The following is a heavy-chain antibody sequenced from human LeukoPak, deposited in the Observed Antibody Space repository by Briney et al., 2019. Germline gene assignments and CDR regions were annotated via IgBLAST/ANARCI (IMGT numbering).Heavy chain of an antibody. J-gene: IGHJ4*02. D-gene: IGHD6-13*01. V-gene: IGHV3-48*03. Sequence: GGSLRLSCAASGFTFSSYEMNWVRQAPGKGLEWVSYISSSGSTIYYADSVKGRFTISRDNAKNSLYLQMNSLRAEDTAVYYCVRAALYVPQQQLDDWGQGTLVTVSS. CDR2: ISSSGSTI. CDR3: VRAALYVPQQQLDD. CDR1: GFTFSSYE.